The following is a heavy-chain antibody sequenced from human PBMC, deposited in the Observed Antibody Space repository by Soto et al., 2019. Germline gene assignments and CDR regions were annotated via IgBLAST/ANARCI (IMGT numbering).Heavy chain of an antibody. J-gene: IGHJ5*02. V-gene: IGHV4-59*01. CDR1: GGSISSYY. CDR3: ARPHVGSSGWDNWFDP. Sequence: SETLSLTCTVSGGSISSYYWSWIRQPPGKGLEWIGYIYYSGSTNYNPSLKSRVTISADTSKNQFSLKLSSVTAADTAVYYCARPHVGSSGWDNWFDPWGPGTLVNVSS. D-gene: IGHD6-25*01. CDR2: IYYSGST.